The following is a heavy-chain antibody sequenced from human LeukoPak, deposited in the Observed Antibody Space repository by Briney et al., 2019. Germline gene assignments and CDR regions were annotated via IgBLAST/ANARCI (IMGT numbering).Heavy chain of an antibody. CDR1: GFTFRTYA. D-gene: IGHD3/OR15-3a*01. V-gene: IGHV3-23*01. Sequence: GGSLRLSCAASGFTFRTYAMSWVRQAPGKGLEWVSSISGSGGSTYYADSVKGRFTISRDNSKNTLYLQMNSLRADDTAVYYCAKDPTTGKNLWFWNYWGQGTLVTVSS. CDR2: ISGSGGST. CDR3: AKDPTTGKNLWFWNY. J-gene: IGHJ4*02.